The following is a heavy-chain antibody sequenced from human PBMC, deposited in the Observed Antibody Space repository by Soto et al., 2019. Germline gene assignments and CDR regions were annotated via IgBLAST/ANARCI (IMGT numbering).Heavy chain of an antibody. J-gene: IGHJ4*02. V-gene: IGHV3-15*01. CDR2: IKSKPDGGTT. Sequence: KSVGSLRLSCIGSGFTFSNAWINWVRQAPGKGLEWVGRIKSKPDGGTTDYAAPVKGRFTISRDDSKNTVYLQMNSLKTEDTALYYCVTGQYCDYWGQGTLVTVSS. CDR1: GFTFSNAW. CDR3: VTGQYCDY.